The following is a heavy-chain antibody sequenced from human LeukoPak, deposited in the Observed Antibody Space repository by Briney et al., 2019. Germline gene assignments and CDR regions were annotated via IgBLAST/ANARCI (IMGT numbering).Heavy chain of an antibody. J-gene: IGHJ6*03. CDR2: INHSGST. D-gene: IGHD2-8*01. V-gene: IGHV4-34*01. CDR1: GGSFSGYY. Sequence: SETLSLTCAVYGGSFSGYYWSWIRQPPGKGLEWIGEINHSGSTNYNPSLKSRVTISVDTSKNQFSLKLSSVTAADTAVYYCARLYPSARLNYYYYYMDVWGKGTTVTVSS. CDR3: ARLYPSARLNYYYYYMDV.